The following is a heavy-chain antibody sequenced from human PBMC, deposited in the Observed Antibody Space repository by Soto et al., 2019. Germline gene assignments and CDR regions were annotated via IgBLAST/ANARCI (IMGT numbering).Heavy chain of an antibody. V-gene: IGHV4-4*02. CDR3: TRALLKSLDY. Sequence: PSETLSLTCAVSGASISTSYWWSRVRQSPGKGLEWIGQIHYSGTTNYNPSLISRVIISQDKSQNQFSLELQSVTAADTAIYYCTRALLKSLDYWGQGTSVTVSS. CDR1: GASISTSYW. D-gene: IGHD3-9*01. J-gene: IGHJ4*02. CDR2: IHYSGTT.